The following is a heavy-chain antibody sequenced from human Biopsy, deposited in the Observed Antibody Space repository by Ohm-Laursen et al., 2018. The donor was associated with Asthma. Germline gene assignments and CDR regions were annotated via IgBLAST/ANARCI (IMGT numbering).Heavy chain of an antibody. Sequence: SLRLSCAASGFMFRSFGMHWVRQAPGKGLEWVAVISYDGNHKFYEDSVKGRFTISGDNSKNTLYLQMNSLRTEDTAVYYCAKRRGYSGHDNDYWGQGTPVIVSS. V-gene: IGHV3-30*18. CDR3: AKRRGYSGHDNDY. CDR1: GFMFRSFG. CDR2: ISYDGNHK. J-gene: IGHJ4*02. D-gene: IGHD5-12*01.